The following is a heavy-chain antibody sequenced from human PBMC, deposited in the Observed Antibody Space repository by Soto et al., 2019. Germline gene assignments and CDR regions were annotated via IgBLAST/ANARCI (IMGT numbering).Heavy chain of an antibody. V-gene: IGHV4-31*03. CDR2: IYYSGST. Sequence: QVQLQESDAGLVKASQTLSLTCTVSGGSVSSGAYYWTWIRQRPGKGLEWIGCIYYSGSTYYSPSLKSRLSISLDTSKNQFSLRLSSVTAADTAMYYCARARLRAVYAFDIWGQGTMVTVSS. CDR1: GGSVSSGAYY. J-gene: IGHJ3*02. CDR3: ARARLRAVYAFDI. D-gene: IGHD5-12*01.